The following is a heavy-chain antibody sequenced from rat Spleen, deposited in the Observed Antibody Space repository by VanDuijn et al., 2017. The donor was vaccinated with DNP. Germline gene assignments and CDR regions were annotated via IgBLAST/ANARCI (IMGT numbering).Heavy chain of an antibody. CDR3: ATHFWATVAPFDY. V-gene: IGHV5S13*01. D-gene: IGHD4-6*01. CDR2: VSSSAGST. CDR1: GFTFSNYD. Sequence: EVQLVESGGGLVQPGRSLKLSCEASGFTFSNYDMAWVRQAPTKGLEWVASVSSSAGSTYYRDSVKGRFTVSRDNAQNTLYLQMGSLRSEDTATYYGATHFWATVAPFDYWGQGVMVTVSS. J-gene: IGHJ2*01.